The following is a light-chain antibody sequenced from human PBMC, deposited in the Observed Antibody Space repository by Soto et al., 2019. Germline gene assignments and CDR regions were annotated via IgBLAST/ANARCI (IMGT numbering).Light chain of an antibody. CDR3: SACTTTTTRL. J-gene: IGLJ2*01. CDR2: DVY. V-gene: IGLV2-14*01. Sequence: QSALTQPASVSGSPGQSITISCTGTSNDVGAYKYVSWYQQHPGKAPKLLIYDVYNRPSGVSNRFSGSKSGNTASLTIAGLQAEDEADYYCSACTTTTTRLFGGGTQLTVL. CDR1: SNDVGAYKY.